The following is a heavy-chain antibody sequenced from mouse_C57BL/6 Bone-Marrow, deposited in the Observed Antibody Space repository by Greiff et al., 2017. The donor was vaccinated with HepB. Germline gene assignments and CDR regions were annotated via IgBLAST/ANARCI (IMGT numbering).Heavy chain of an antibody. CDR3: AKTAWFAY. D-gene: IGHD4-1*01. V-gene: IGHV1-53*01. CDR2: INPSNGGT. J-gene: IGHJ3*01. Sequence: VQIQQSGTELVKPGASVKLSCKASGYTFTSYWMHWVKQRPGKGLEWIGNINPSNGGTKYNEKFKSKATLTVDKSSSTAYMQLSSLTSEDSAVYYCAKTAWFAYWGQGTLVTVSA. CDR1: GYTFTSYW.